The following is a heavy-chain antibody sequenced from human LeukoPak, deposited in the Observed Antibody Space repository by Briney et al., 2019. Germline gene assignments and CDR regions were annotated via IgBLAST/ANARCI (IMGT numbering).Heavy chain of an antibody. J-gene: IGHJ6*02. CDR3: ASGLTYYYGMDV. CDR1: GFTFSSYW. Sequence: PGGSLRLSCAASGFTFSSYWMSWVRQAPGKGLEWVANIKQDGSGNYYVDSVKGRFTNSRDNAKNSLYLQMNSLRAEDTAVYYCASGLTYYYGMDVWGQGTTVTV. D-gene: IGHD3/OR15-3a*01. CDR2: IKQDGSGN. V-gene: IGHV3-7*05.